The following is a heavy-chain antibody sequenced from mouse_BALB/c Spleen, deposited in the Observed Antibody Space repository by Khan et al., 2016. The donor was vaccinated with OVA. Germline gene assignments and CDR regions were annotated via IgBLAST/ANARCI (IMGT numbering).Heavy chain of an antibody. CDR3: TRLAYYYDSEGFAY. V-gene: IGHV5-6*01. CDR1: GFTFSTYG. CDR2: VSTGGSYT. D-gene: IGHD1-1*01. Sequence: EVELVESGGDLVKSGGSLKLSCAASGFTFSTYGMSWVRQAPDKRLEWVATVSTGGSYTYYPDSVKGRFTISGDNAKNTLYLQMSGLRSEDTAMFYCTRLAYYYDSEGFAYWGQGTLVTVSA. J-gene: IGHJ3*01.